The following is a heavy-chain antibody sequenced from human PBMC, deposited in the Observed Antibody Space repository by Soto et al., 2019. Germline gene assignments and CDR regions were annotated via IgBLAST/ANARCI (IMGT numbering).Heavy chain of an antibody. CDR1: GDSISSDGYH. CDR3: ARAPVGMDSINFFDP. J-gene: IGHJ5*02. Sequence: TLSLTCTVSGDSISSDGYHWSWIRQSPGKGLEWIGYIYNGGRTFYRPSLESRINMSLDATKNSYSLRLTSVTAADTAVYYCARAPVGMDSINFFDPWGQGILVTVSS. CDR2: IYNGGRT. D-gene: IGHD2-8*01. V-gene: IGHV4-30-4*01.